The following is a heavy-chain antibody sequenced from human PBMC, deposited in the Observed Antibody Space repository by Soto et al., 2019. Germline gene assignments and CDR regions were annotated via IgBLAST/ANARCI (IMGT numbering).Heavy chain of an antibody. CDR2: ISAYNANA. CDR1: GYTFRNFG. CDR3: GWAVSYYYGMDV. V-gene: IGHV1-18*01. Sequence: ASVKVSCKASGYTFRNFGISWVRQAPGQGLEWMGWISAYNANANYAQKFQGRLTMTADTSTSTAYMELSSLRSEDTAVYYCGWAVSYYYGMDVWGQGTTVTVSS. J-gene: IGHJ6*02.